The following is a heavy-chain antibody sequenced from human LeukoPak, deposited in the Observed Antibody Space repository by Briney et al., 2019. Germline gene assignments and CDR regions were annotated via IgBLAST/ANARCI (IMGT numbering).Heavy chain of an antibody. CDR3: ARVRRWERVDFDH. V-gene: IGHV3-23*01. CDR1: GFTFSTYD. Sequence: PGGSLRLSCAGSGFTFSTYDISWVRQAPGKGLEWVSRISNDGGIRSYADSVRGRFTISRDNSKNTEYLQIDSLRAEDTAVYHCARVRRWERVDFDHWGQGTLVTVSS. D-gene: IGHD1-26*01. J-gene: IGHJ4*02. CDR2: ISNDGGIR.